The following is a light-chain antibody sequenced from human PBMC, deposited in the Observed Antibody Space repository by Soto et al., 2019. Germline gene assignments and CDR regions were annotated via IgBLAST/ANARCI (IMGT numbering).Light chain of an antibody. CDR2: ATS. Sequence: EIVLTQSPGTLSLSPGESVTLSCRASQSASSIYLAWYQQKPGQAPRLVIYATSSRATGIPDRFSGSGSGTDFTLTISRLEPEDFAVYYCQQYGNSPRYSFGQGTRLEIK. CDR3: QQYGNSPRYS. CDR1: QSASSIY. V-gene: IGKV3-20*01. J-gene: IGKJ2*03.